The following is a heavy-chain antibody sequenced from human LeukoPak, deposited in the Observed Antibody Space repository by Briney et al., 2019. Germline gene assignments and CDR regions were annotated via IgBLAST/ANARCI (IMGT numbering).Heavy chain of an antibody. J-gene: IGHJ4*02. CDR2: ISAYNGNT. CDR3: ARAHPGSGWFGEYDY. V-gene: IGHV1-18*01. Sequence: ASVKVSCKASGYTFTSYGISWVRQAPGQGLEWMGGISAYNGNTNYAQKLQGRVTMTTDTSTSTAYMELRSLRSDDTAVYYCARAHPGSGWFGEYDYWGQGTLVTVSS. D-gene: IGHD3-10*01. CDR1: GYTFTSYG.